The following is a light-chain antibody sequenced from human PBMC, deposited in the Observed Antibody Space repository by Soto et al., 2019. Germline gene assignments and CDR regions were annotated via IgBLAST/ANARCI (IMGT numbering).Light chain of an antibody. CDR3: SSYTSSSTVA. Sequence: QSALTQPASVSGSPGQSITISCTGTSSDVGGYNYVSWYQQHPGKAPKLMIYEVINRPSGVSNRFSGSKSGNTASLTISGLQAEDEADYYCSSYTSSSTVAFGGGTKLTV. J-gene: IGLJ2*01. CDR1: SSDVGGYNY. V-gene: IGLV2-14*01. CDR2: EVI.